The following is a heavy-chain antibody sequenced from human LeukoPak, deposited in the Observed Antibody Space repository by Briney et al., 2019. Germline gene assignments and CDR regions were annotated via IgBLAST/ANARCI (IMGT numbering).Heavy chain of an antibody. J-gene: IGHJ3*02. V-gene: IGHV4-39*01. CDR1: GGSISGYY. CDR2: IYYSGST. D-gene: IGHD5-18*01. CDR3: ASVSGYGDDAFDI. Sequence: SETLSLTCTVSGGSISGYYWGWIRQPPGKGLEWIGSIYYSGSTYYNPSLKSRVTISVDTSKNQFSLKLSSVTAADTAVYYCASVSGYGDDAFDIWGQGTMVTVSS.